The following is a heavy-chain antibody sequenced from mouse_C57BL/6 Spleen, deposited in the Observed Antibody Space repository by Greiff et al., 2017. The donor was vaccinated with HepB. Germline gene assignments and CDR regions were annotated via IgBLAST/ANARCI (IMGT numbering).Heavy chain of an antibody. CDR3: AGNDGPYYFDY. J-gene: IGHJ2*01. Sequence: EVQLQQSGAELVKPGASVKLSCTASGFNIKDYYMHWVKQRTEQGLEWIGRIDPEDGETKYAPKFQGKATITADTSSNTADLQLSSLPSEDTAVYYCAGNDGPYYFDYWGQGTTLTVSS. CDR2: IDPEDGET. V-gene: IGHV14-2*01. D-gene: IGHD2-3*01. CDR1: GFNIKDYY.